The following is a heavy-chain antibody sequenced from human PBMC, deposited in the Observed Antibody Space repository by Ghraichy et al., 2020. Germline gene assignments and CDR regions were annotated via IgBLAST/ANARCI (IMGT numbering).Heavy chain of an antibody. Sequence: SETLSLTCAVSGASISSSNWWSWVRQPPGKGLEWIGEIYHSGSTNYNPSLKSRVTISVDRSKNQFSLNLNSVTAADTAVYYCARTAVTGGTEDYWGQGTLVTVSS. CDR1: GASISSSNW. CDR2: IYHSGST. D-gene: IGHD4-17*01. CDR3: ARTAVTGGTEDY. V-gene: IGHV4-4*02. J-gene: IGHJ4*02.